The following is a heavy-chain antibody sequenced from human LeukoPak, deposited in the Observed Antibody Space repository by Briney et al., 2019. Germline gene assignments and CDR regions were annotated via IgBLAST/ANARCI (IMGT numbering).Heavy chain of an antibody. CDR2: IHDSGST. D-gene: IGHD3-10*01. CDR3: ARSGGAPHLPDY. Sequence: SETLSLTCTVSGGSISSYYWSWIRQPPGKALEWIGYIHDSGSTNYNPSLKSRVTISIDTSKNQFSLKLSSVTAADTAVYYCARSGGAPHLPDYWGQGTLVTVSS. V-gene: IGHV4-59*01. CDR1: GGSISSYY. J-gene: IGHJ4*02.